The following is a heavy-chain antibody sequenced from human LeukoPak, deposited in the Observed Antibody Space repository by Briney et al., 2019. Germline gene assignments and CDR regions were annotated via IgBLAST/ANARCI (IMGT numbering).Heavy chain of an antibody. D-gene: IGHD1-26*01. V-gene: IGHV3-7*03. CDR1: GFDFSNYW. J-gene: IGHJ4*02. Sequence: GGSLRLSCAASGFDFSNYWMYWVRQAPGKGLEWVANIKQDGSEKYYVDSVRGRFTISRDNAKNSLSLQMNSLRAEDTAVYYCARGSWELLLHDWGQGTLVTVSS. CDR3: ARGSWELLLHD. CDR2: IKQDGSEK.